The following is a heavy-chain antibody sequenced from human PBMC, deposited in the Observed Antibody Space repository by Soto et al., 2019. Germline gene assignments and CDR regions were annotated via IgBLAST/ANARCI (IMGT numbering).Heavy chain of an antibody. D-gene: IGHD2-2*02. Sequence: PSETLSLTCAVSGGYISSSNWWSWVRQPPGKGLEWIGEIYHSGSTNYNPSLKSRVTISVDKSKNQFSLKLSSVTAADTAVYYCARGRGAASTSCYTGCYYYGMDVWGQGPTVTV. J-gene: IGHJ6*02. CDR1: GGYISSSNW. CDR2: IYHSGST. CDR3: ARGRGAASTSCYTGCYYYGMDV. V-gene: IGHV4-4*02.